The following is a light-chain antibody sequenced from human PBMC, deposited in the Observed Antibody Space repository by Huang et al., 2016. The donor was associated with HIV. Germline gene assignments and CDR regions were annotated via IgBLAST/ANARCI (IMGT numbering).Light chain of an antibody. Sequence: EIVMTQSPATLSVSPGERATLSCRASQSVSSNLAWYQQKPGQAPRLLIYGASTRATGIPARFSGSGSGTEFTLTISSLQSEDFAFYYCQQYNNWLVITFGQGTRLEIK. CDR3: QQYNNWLVIT. V-gene: IGKV3-15*01. J-gene: IGKJ5*01. CDR1: QSVSSN. CDR2: GAS.